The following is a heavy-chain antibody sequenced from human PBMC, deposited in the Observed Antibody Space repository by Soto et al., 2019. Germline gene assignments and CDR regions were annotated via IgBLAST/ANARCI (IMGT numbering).Heavy chain of an antibody. J-gene: IGHJ5*02. CDR3: ARGYESGYTFGHDL. Sequence: SQTLSLTCTVSGDSISSTYWSWVRQPAWRGLEWIGLIYYSGSNNYNPSLESRVTMSVDTSKNQFSLTLRSVTAADTAVYFCARGYESGYTFGHDLWGQGTLVTVSS. D-gene: IGHD3-3*01. CDR2: IYYSGSN. CDR1: GDSISSTY. V-gene: IGHV4-4*07.